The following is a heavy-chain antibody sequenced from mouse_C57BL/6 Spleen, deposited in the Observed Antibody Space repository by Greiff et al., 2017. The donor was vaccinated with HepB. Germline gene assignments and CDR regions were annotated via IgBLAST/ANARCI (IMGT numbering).Heavy chain of an antibody. CDR3: ATYYSNYEDYFDY. D-gene: IGHD2-5*01. CDR1: GYTFTSYW. CDR2: IDPSDSET. J-gene: IGHJ2*01. V-gene: IGHV1-52*01. Sequence: QVQLQQPGAELVRPGSSVKLSCKASGYTFTSYWMHWVKQRPIQGLEWIGNIDPSDSETHYNQKFKDKATLTVDKSSSTAYMQLSSLTSEDSAVYYCATYYSNYEDYFDYWGQGTTLTVSS.